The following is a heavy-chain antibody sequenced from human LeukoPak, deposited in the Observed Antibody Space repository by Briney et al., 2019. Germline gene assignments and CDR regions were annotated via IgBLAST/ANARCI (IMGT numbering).Heavy chain of an antibody. V-gene: IGHV1-18*01. D-gene: IGHD2-2*01. CDR2: TSAYNGNT. CDR1: GYTFTSYG. Sequence: ASVKVSCKASGYTFTSYGISWVRQAPGQGLEWMGWTSAYNGNTNYAQKLQGRVTMTTDTSTRTAYMELRSLRSDDTAVYYCARDLGYCSSTSCYHDALDIWGQGTMVTVSS. CDR3: ARDLGYCSSTSCYHDALDI. J-gene: IGHJ3*02.